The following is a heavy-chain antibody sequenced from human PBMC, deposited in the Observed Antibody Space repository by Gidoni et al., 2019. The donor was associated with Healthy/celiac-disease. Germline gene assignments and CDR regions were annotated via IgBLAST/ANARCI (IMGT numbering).Heavy chain of an antibody. CDR1: GGTFSSYA. D-gene: IGHD2-2*02. CDR2: IIPILGIA. V-gene: IGHV1-69*04. Sequence: QVQLVQSGAEVTKPESSVKVSCKASGGTFSSYAISWVRQAPGQRLEWMGRIIPILGIANYAQKCQGRVTITADKSTSTAYMELSSLRSEDTAVYYCARDRYCSSTSCYTADDAFDIWGQGTMVTVSS. CDR3: ARDRYCSSTSCYTADDAFDI. J-gene: IGHJ3*02.